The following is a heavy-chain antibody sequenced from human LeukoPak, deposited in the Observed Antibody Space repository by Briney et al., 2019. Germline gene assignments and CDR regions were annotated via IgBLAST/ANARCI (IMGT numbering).Heavy chain of an antibody. Sequence: GGSLRLSCAASGFTFSSYSMNWVRQAPGKGLEWVSTISVSSGYIFYADSVKGRFTISRDNAKNSLYLQMNSLRAEDTAVYYCARDNRPQGSSGHFDYWGQGTLVTVSS. CDR3: ARDNRPQGSSGHFDY. CDR2: ISVSSGYI. D-gene: IGHD6-19*01. J-gene: IGHJ4*02. CDR1: GFTFSSYS. V-gene: IGHV3-21*04.